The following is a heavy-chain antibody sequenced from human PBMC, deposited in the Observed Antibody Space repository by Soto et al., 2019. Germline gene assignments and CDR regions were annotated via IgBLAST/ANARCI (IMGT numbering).Heavy chain of an antibody. D-gene: IGHD3-10*01. Sequence: PXETLSLTCTVSGCSISSYYWSWIRQPPGKGLEWIGYIYYSGSTNYNPSLKSRVTISVDTSKNQFSLKLSSVTAADTAVYYCARGRSYYGSGSYHDYWGQGTLVTVSS. CDR3: ARGRSYYGSGSYHDY. V-gene: IGHV4-59*01. CDR2: IYYSGST. J-gene: IGHJ4*02. CDR1: GCSISSYY.